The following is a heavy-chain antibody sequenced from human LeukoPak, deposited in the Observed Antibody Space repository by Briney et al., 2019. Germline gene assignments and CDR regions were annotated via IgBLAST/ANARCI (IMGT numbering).Heavy chain of an antibody. V-gene: IGHV1-2*02. Sequence: ASVKVSFKASGYTFTGYYMHWVRQAPGQGIEWMGWINPNSGGTNYAQKFQGRVTMTRDTSISTAYMELSRLRSDDTAVYYCARDYYDSSGYLVLVYWGQGTLVTVSS. CDR2: INPNSGGT. CDR3: ARDYYDSSGYLVLVY. J-gene: IGHJ4*02. D-gene: IGHD3-22*01. CDR1: GYTFTGYY.